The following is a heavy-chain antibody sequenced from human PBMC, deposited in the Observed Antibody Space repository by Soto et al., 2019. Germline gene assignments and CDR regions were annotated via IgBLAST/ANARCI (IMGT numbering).Heavy chain of an antibody. CDR1: GFTFSSYA. CDR3: AKDLRMGIQYYFVF. CDR2: ISGSGGST. D-gene: IGHD6-13*01. J-gene: IGHJ4*02. Sequence: PGGSVRLSCAASGFTFSSYAMSWVRQAPGKGLEWVSAISGSGGSTYYADSVKGRFTISRDNSKNTLYLQMNSLRAEDTAVYYCAKDLRMGIQYYFVFCGQRTLVTVSS. V-gene: IGHV3-23*01.